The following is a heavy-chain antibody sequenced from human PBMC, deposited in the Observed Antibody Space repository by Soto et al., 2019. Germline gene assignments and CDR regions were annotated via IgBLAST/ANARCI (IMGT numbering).Heavy chain of an antibody. CDR2: FDPEDGET. CDR3: ARQVYYGMDV. Sequence: GASVKVSCKVSGYTLTELSMHWVRQAPGKGLEWMGGFDPEDGETICAQKFKGRVTMTEDTSISTAYMELSSLRSEDTAVYYCARQVYYGMDVWGQGTTVTVSS. J-gene: IGHJ6*02. CDR1: GYTLTELS. V-gene: IGHV1-24*01.